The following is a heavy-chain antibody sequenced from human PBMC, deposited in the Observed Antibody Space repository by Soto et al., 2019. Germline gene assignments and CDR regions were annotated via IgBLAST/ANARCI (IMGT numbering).Heavy chain of an antibody. CDR1: GFTFNSYA. J-gene: IGHJ4*02. CDR2: ISNDGSKT. CDR3: AKAGEIFGLVIFAYLDF. Sequence: GGSLRLSCATTGFTFNSYALHWVRQAPGKGLEWVALISNDGSKTFYADSVKGRFTISRDTAKNTLFLQMNSLTTEDTAVYFCAKAGEIFGLVIFAYLDFWGQGTLVTVSS. D-gene: IGHD3-3*01. V-gene: IGHV3-30*18.